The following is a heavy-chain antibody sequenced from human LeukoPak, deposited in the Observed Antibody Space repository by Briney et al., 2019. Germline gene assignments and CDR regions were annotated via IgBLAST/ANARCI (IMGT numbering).Heavy chain of an antibody. J-gene: IGHJ5*02. Sequence: ASVKVSCKASGYTFTTYDINWVRQATGQGLEWMGWMNPNSGNTGYAQKFQGRVTMTRNTSMSTAYMELNSLRSEDTAVYYCARDYCSGGSCYERFDPWGQGTLVTVSS. CDR2: MNPNSGNT. CDR3: ARDYCSGGSCYERFDP. V-gene: IGHV1-8*01. D-gene: IGHD2-15*01. CDR1: GYTFTTYD.